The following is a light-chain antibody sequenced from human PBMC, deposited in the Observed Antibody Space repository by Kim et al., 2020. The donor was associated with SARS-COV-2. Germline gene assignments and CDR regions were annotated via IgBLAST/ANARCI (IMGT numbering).Light chain of an antibody. V-gene: IGKV1-33*01. J-gene: IGKJ4*01. Sequence: GDRVTISCQASEDISNYLNWYQQKLGKAPTLLIYDASNLEAGVPSRFSGSGSGTDFSLTISGLQPEDFATYYCQQYTTLLSVAFGGGTKV. CDR3: QQYTTLLSVA. CDR1: EDISNY. CDR2: DAS.